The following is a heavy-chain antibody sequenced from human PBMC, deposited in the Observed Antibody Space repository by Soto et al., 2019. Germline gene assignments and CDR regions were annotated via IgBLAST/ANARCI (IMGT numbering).Heavy chain of an antibody. CDR1: GGSFSSYS. D-gene: IGHD1-26*01. CDR2: VHHSGSA. CDR3: AREPARAVSLYDAFDI. Sequence: QVQLQQWGAGLVKPSETLSLTCAVYGGSFSSYSWSWIRQSPGRGLEWIGEVHHSGSANYNPSLKSRVTMSLDTSKNHFSLKVISVTAADTAVYYCAREPARAVSLYDAFDIWGQGTLVTVSS. V-gene: IGHV4-34*01. J-gene: IGHJ3*02.